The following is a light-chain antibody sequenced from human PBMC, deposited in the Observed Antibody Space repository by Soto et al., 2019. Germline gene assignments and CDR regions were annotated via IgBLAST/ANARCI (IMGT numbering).Light chain of an antibody. V-gene: IGKV3-20*01. Sequence: EIVLTQSPDTLSLSPGQRATLSCRASQSVRSDYFAWYQQKPGQAPRVIIFGVSTRATGVPDRFSGSGSGTDFTLTINRLEPEDFAVYSCQQYGSSPLTFGGGTKVDIK. CDR2: GVS. CDR1: QSVRSDY. CDR3: QQYGSSPLT. J-gene: IGKJ4*01.